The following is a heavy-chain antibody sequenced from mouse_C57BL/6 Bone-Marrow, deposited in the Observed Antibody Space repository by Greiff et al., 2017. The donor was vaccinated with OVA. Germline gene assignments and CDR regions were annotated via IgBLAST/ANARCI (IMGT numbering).Heavy chain of an antibody. V-gene: IGHV1-64*01. D-gene: IGHD2-3*01. CDR1: GYTFTSYW. J-gene: IGHJ4*01. Sequence: VQLQQPGAELVKPGASVKLSCKASGYTFTSYWMHWVKQRPGQGLEWIGMLLPNSGSTNYNEKFKSKATLTVDKSSSTAYMQLSSLTSEDSAVYYCARWLLSMDYWGQGTSVTVSS. CDR3: ARWLLSMDY. CDR2: LLPNSGST.